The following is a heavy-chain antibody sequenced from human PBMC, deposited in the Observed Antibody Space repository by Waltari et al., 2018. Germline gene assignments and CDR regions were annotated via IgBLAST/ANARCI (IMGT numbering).Heavy chain of an antibody. D-gene: IGHD7-27*01. J-gene: IGHJ4*02. V-gene: IGHV4-38-2*02. CDR3: ARDRGLGLDY. Sequence: QLQLQQWGAGLLKPSETLSLTCSFYGYSIRSGYYRGWIRQPPGKGLEWIGSIYHSGSTYYNPTLKRRVTISVDTSKNQFSHKLSSVTAADTAVYYCARDRGLGLDYWGQGTLVTVSS. CDR2: IYHSGST. CDR1: GYSIRSGYY.